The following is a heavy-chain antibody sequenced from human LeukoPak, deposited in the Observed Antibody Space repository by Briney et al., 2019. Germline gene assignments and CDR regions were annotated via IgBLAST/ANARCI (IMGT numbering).Heavy chain of an antibody. D-gene: IGHD3-10*01. CDR1: GGSIRNSSFY. J-gene: IGHJ5*02. CDR2: IYYSGST. V-gene: IGHV4-39*01. CDR3: ATQARDYYDAGSYYNWCEA. Sequence: PSETLSLTCTVSGGSIRNSSFYWGWIRPPPGQGLEWIGSIYYSGSTYYNPSLKTRVTISVDTSKNQFCLKLSSVTATDTAMYCCATQARDYYDAGSYYNWCEAGGQGTLVTVSS.